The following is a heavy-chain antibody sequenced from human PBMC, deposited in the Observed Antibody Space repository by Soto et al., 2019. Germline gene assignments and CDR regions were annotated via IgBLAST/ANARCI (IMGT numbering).Heavy chain of an antibody. CDR2: IYYSGST. J-gene: IGHJ4*02. CDR3: ARDFGFWSGRYFDY. V-gene: IGHV4-31*03. D-gene: IGHD3-3*01. CDR1: GGSISGGVHA. Sequence: QVQLQESGPGLVKPSQTLSLTCTVSGGSISGGVHAWNWVRQHPGKGLQWIGYIYYSGSTSYSPSLTSRLTISVDTSKSQVSLKLTSVTAADTAVYYCARDFGFWSGRYFDYWGRGTLVTVSS.